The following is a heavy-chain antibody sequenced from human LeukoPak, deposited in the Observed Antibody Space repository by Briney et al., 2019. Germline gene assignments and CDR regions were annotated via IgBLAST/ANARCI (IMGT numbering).Heavy chain of an antibody. D-gene: IGHD6-13*01. CDR3: AREQGYYMDV. Sequence: PSETLSLTCAVYGGSFSGYYWSWIRQPPGKGLEWIGEINHSGSTNYNPSLKSRVTISVDTSKNQFSLKLSSVTAADTAVYYCAREQGYYMDVWGKGTTVTISS. CDR1: GGSFSGYY. J-gene: IGHJ6*03. CDR2: INHSGST. V-gene: IGHV4-34*01.